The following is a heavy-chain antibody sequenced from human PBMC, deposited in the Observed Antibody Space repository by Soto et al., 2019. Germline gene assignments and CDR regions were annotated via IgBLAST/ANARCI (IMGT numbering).Heavy chain of an antibody. CDR1: GYNFTGHY. J-gene: IGHJ4*02. D-gene: IGHD3-10*01. CDR2: INPNSGGT. V-gene: IGHV1-2*02. Sequence: SVKASTEASGYNFTGHYMYWVGQAPGQGLEWMGWINPNSGGTNYAQKFQGRVTMTRDTSISTAYMELSRLRPDDTVVYYCASLSDPYYFDCWGQGTRV. CDR3: ASLSDPYYFDC.